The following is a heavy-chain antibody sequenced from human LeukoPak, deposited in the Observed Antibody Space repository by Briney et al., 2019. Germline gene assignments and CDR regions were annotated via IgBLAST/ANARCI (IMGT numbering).Heavy chain of an antibody. CDR3: VRVRGSRYDCYYGMDV. Sequence: PGGSLRLSCAASGFTFSSYWMHWVRHAPGKGLAWVSRINRDGNTTRYADSVKGRFTISRDNAKNTLYLQMNSLRAEDTAVYYCVRVRGSRYDCYYGMDVWGQGTTVTVSS. CDR1: GFTFSSYW. V-gene: IGHV3-74*01. J-gene: IGHJ6*02. CDR2: INRDGNTT. D-gene: IGHD3-16*01.